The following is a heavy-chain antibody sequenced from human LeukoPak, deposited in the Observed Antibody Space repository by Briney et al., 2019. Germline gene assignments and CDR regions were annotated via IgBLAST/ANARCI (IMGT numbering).Heavy chain of an antibody. Sequence: ASVKVSCKASGYTFTGYYMHWVRQAPGQGLEWMGWINPNSGGTNYAQKFQGRVTMTRDTSISTAYMELGRLRSDDTAVYYCARVAYYYGSGSYYGNNWFDPWGQGTLVTVSS. CDR3: ARVAYYYGSGSYYGNNWFDP. V-gene: IGHV1-2*02. D-gene: IGHD3-10*01. CDR1: GYTFTGYY. CDR2: INPNSGGT. J-gene: IGHJ5*02.